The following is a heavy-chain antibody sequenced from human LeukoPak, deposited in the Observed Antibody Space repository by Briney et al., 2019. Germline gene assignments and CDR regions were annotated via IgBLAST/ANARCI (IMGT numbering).Heavy chain of an antibody. CDR1: GFTFSSYG. CDR2: ISYDGSNK. V-gene: IGHV3-30*18. CDR3: AKEEQL. J-gene: IGHJ4*02. D-gene: IGHD6-6*01. Sequence: GVSLRLSCAASGFTFSSYGMHWVRQAPGKGLEWVAVISYDGSNKYYADSVKGRFTISRDNSKNTLYLQMNSLRAEDTAVYYCAKEEQLGGQGTLVTVSS.